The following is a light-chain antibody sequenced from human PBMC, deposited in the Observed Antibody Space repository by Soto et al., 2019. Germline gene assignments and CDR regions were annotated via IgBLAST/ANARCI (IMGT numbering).Light chain of an antibody. J-gene: IGLJ2*01. V-gene: IGLV1-44*01. CDR3: ATWDDSLNGPV. CDR1: SSNIGKNT. CDR2: SNG. Sequence: QSVLTQPPSASGTPGQRVTISCSGSSSNIGKNTVNWYQQLPGTAPKLLIHSNGQRPSGVPDRFSGSKSGNSASLAISGLQSEDEADYSCATWDDSLNGPVFGGGTKVTVL.